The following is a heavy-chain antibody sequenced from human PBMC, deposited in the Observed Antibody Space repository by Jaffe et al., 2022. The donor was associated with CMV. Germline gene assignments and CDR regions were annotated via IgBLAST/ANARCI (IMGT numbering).Heavy chain of an antibody. J-gene: IGHJ6*03. D-gene: IGHD2-21*01. V-gene: IGHV3-23*04. CDR2: ISGSGGST. CDR3: GGIENYYYYYMDV. Sequence: EVQLVESGGGLVQPGGSLRLSCAASGFTFSSYAMSWVRQAPGKGLEWVSAISGSGGSTYYADSVKGRFTISRDNSKNTLYLQMNSLRAEDTAVYYCGGIENYYYYYMDVWGKGTTVTVSS. CDR1: GFTFSSYA.